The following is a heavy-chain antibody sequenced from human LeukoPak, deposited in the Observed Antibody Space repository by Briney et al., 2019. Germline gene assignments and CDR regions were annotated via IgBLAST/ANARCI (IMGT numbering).Heavy chain of an antibody. CDR3: ASVSYQPPFDY. CDR2: INPNSGGT. D-gene: IGHD2-2*01. Sequence: ASVKVSCKASGYTFTGYNKHWMRQAPGQVLEWMGWINPNSGGTNYAQKFQGRVTMTRDTSISTAYMELSSLRSDDTAMYYCASVSYQPPFDYWGQGTLVTVSS. J-gene: IGHJ4*02. V-gene: IGHV1-2*02. CDR1: GYTFTGYN.